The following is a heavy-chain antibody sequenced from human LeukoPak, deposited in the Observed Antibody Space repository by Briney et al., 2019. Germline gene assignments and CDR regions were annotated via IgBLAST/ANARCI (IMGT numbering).Heavy chain of an antibody. J-gene: IGHJ4*02. CDR3: ARANNWNDALGY. V-gene: IGHV1-18*01. D-gene: IGHD1-1*01. CDR1: GDTFIRYG. CDR2: ISTGNGKT. Sequence: GASVKVSCKASGDTFIRYGISWVRQAPGQGLEWMGWISTGNGKTNYGQKFQGRVTMTTDTSTGTAYMQLRSPRSDDTAMYYCARANNWNDALGYWGQGTLVTVSS.